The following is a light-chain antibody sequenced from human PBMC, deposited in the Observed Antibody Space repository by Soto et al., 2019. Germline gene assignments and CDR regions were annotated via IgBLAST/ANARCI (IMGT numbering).Light chain of an antibody. J-gene: IGKJ2*01. V-gene: IGKV3-20*01. CDR2: GAS. Sequence: EIVLTQSPGTLSLSPGERATLSCRASQSVSSSSLAWYQQKPGQAPRLLIAGASSRATGIPDRFSGSGSGTDFTLTISRLEPEDFAVYYCQQHGRSPYTFGQGTKLEI. CDR1: QSVSSSS. CDR3: QQHGRSPYT.